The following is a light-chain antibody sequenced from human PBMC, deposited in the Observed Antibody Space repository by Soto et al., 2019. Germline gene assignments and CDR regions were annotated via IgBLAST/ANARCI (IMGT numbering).Light chain of an antibody. J-gene: IGKJ5*01. CDR1: QSISSSY. Sequence: EVVLTQSPATLSLSTGEGATLSCRVSQSISSSYLSWYQQRPGQAPRLLIYGASTRATGIPARFSGSGRGSGTDFTLTISSLQPEDFAVYYCQQDYNLPITFGQGTLLEIK. CDR2: GAS. V-gene: IGKV3D-7*01. CDR3: QQDYNLPIT.